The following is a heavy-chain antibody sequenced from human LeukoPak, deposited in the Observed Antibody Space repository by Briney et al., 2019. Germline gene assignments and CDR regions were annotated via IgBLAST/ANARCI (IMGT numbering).Heavy chain of an antibody. Sequence: ETLSLTCAVYGGSFSGYYWSWIRQPPGKGLELIGEINHSGSTNYNPSLTSRVTISVDTSKNQFSLKLSSVTAADTAVYYCAGGRGNFDPWGQGTLVTVSS. CDR2: INHSGST. CDR1: GGSFSGYY. CDR3: AGGRGNFDP. V-gene: IGHV4-34*01. J-gene: IGHJ5*02.